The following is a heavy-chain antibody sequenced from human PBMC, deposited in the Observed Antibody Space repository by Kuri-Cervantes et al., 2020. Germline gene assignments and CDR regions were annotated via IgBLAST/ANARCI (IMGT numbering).Heavy chain of an antibody. CDR3: VGGAYSYGYSVS. D-gene: IGHD5-18*01. CDR2: ISSSSSYI. V-gene: IGHV3-21*01. J-gene: IGHJ5*02. Sequence: GGSLRLSCAASGFTFSSYSMNWVRQAPGKGLEWVSSISSSSSYIYYADSVKGRFTISRDNARNSLYLQMSSLRDEDTAVYYCVGGAYSYGYSVSWGQGTLVTVSS. CDR1: GFTFSSYS.